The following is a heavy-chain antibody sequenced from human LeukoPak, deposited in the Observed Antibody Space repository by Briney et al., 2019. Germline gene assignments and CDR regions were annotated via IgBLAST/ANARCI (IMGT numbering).Heavy chain of an antibody. Sequence: GGSLRLSCAASGFTFSISAMSWVRQAPGKGLEWVSTLSGSGITTYYADSVKGRFTISRDNSKNTLYLQMNSLRAEDTAVYYCAKGIYSSGWSYFDYWGHGTLVTVSS. D-gene: IGHD6-19*01. CDR2: LSGSGITT. CDR1: GFTFSISA. V-gene: IGHV3-23*01. J-gene: IGHJ4*01. CDR3: AKGIYSSGWSYFDY.